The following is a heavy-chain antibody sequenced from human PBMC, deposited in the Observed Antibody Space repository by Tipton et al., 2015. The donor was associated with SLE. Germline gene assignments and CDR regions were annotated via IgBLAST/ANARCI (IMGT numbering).Heavy chain of an antibody. CDR2: VYYSGST. CDR1: GASISSSSYY. V-gene: IGHV4-39*07. J-gene: IGHJ6*03. CDR3: ARGVTYSSSSYYYYYYMDV. Sequence: TLSLTCTVSGASISSSSYYWVWFRQPPGKGLEWTGSVYYSGSTSYNPSLKSRVTISIDTSKNQFSLKLSSVTAADTAVYYCARGVTYSSSSYYYYYYMDVWGKGTTVTVSS. D-gene: IGHD6-6*01.